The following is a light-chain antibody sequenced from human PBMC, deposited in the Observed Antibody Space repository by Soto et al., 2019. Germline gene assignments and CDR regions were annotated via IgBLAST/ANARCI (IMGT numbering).Light chain of an antibody. CDR3: LQVNNYPRT. V-gene: IGKV1-6*01. Sequence: IQMTHSPSSLSASVGDRVSITCXASQGIRNDLGWYQQKPGEAPKLLIFGTSSLQTGVPSRFNGSGSGTDFTLTISSLQLEDFATYYCLQVNNYPRTFGQGTKVDI. CDR1: QGIRND. J-gene: IGKJ1*01. CDR2: GTS.